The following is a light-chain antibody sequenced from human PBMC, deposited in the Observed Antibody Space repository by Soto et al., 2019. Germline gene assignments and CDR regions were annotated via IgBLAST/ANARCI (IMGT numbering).Light chain of an antibody. CDR3: SSYTSSSALLYV. CDR2: DVS. Sequence: QSVLTQPASVSGSPGQSITISCTGTSSDVGGYNYVSWYQPHPGKAPKLMIYDVSNRPSGVSNRFSGSKSSNTASLTISGLQAEDEADYYGSSYTSSSALLYVFGTGTKVTVL. CDR1: SSDVGGYNY. V-gene: IGLV2-14*01. J-gene: IGLJ1*01.